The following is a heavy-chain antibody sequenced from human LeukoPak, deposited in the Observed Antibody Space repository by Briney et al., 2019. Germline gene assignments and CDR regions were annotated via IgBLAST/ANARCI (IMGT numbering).Heavy chain of an antibody. V-gene: IGHV3-23*01. CDR1: RFTFTDYW. CDR3: AKDTIDSWLDAFDI. J-gene: IGHJ3*02. CDR2: ISGSGGST. Sequence: GGSLRLSCAASRFTFTDYWMSWVRQAPGKGLEWVSAISGSGGSTYYADSVKGRFTISRDNSKNTLYLQMNSLRAEDTAVYYCAKDTIDSWLDAFDIWGRGTMVTVST. D-gene: IGHD6-13*01.